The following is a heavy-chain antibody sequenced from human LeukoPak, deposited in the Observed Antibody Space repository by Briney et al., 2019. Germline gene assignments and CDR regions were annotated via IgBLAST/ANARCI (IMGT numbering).Heavy chain of an antibody. CDR3: ARNADDSSGYYYYPDY. V-gene: IGHV4-39*07. J-gene: IGHJ4*02. Sequence: SETLSLTCNVSGGSISSSSYYWGWIRQPPGKGLEWIGSIYFSGRTYYNMSLKSRVTISIDTSKNQFSLKVNSVTAADTAVYYCARNADDSSGYYYYPDYWGQGTLVTVSS. CDR2: IYFSGRT. D-gene: IGHD3-22*01. CDR1: GGSISSSSYY.